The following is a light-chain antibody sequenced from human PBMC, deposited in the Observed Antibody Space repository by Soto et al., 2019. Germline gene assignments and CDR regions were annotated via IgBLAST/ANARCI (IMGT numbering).Light chain of an antibody. CDR2: GAS. CDR1: QSVDSNS. Sequence: EIVLTQSPGTLSLSPGERATLSRRASQSVDSNSLAWYQHKPGQAPRLLIYGASSRAPGISDRYSGRGSGTDFTLTINRLEPEDFAVYYCQQYATSPTFGGGTRLEIK. J-gene: IGKJ4*01. CDR3: QQYATSPT. V-gene: IGKV3-20*01.